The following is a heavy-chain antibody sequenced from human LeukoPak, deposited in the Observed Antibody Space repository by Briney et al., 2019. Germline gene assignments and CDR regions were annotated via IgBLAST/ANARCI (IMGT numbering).Heavy chain of an antibody. CDR3: ARVTVPLTPHTYWYFDL. CDR2: IYHSGST. V-gene: IGHV4-38-2*02. D-gene: IGHD3-16*01. CDR1: GYSISSGYY. Sequence: SETLSLTCTVSGYSISSGYYWGWIRQPPGKGLEWIGSIYHSGSTYYNPSLKSRVTISVDTSKNQFSLKLSSVTAADTAVYYCARVTVPLTPHTYWYFDLWGRGTLVTVSS. J-gene: IGHJ2*01.